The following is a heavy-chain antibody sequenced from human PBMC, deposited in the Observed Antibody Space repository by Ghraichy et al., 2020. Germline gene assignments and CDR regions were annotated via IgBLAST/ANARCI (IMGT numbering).Heavy chain of an antibody. Sequence: LSLTCAASGFTFNSYAMNWVRQAPGKGLEWVSAFSGSGLSTYNADSVKGRFTISRDTSKNTLHLQMNSLRAEDTAVYYCAKGGAYYGSGSYLDYWGKGTLVPV. J-gene: IGHJ4*02. D-gene: IGHD3-10*01. CDR2: FSGSGLST. V-gene: IGHV3-23*01. CDR1: GFTFNSYA. CDR3: AKGGAYYGSGSYLDY.